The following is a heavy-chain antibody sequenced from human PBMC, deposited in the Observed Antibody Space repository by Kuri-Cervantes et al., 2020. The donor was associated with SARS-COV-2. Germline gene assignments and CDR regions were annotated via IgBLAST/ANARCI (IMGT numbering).Heavy chain of an antibody. D-gene: IGHD3-3*01. Sequence: GGSLRLSCAASGFTFSSYTLSWIRQAPGKGLEWVSYISSSGSTIYYADSVKGRFTISRDNAKNSLYLQMNSLRAEDTAVYYCARNDLWSGYYFDYWGQGTLVTVSS. J-gene: IGHJ4*02. V-gene: IGHV3-48*04. CDR1: GFTFSSYT. CDR2: ISSSGSTI. CDR3: ARNDLWSGYYFDY.